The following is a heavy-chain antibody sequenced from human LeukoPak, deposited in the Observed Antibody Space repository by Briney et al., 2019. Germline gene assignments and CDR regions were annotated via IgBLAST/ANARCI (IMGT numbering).Heavy chain of an antibody. CDR2: IIRIFGTP. CDR1: GGTFTNYG. CDR3: ARAIDNIGPGGDFRGYYFDY. J-gene: IGHJ4*02. D-gene: IGHD2-21*02. Sequence: ASVKVSCKASGGTFTNYGINWVRQAPGHGLEWMGGIIRIFGTPNYAQRFRGRVTITADKSTSTAYMELSSLTSEDTAVYYCARAIDNIGPGGDFRGYYFDYWGQGTPVTVSS. V-gene: IGHV1-69*06.